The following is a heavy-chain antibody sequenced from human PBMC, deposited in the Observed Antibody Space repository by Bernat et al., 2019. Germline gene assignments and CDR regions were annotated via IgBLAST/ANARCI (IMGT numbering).Heavy chain of an antibody. CDR1: GGSISSGGYY. CDR2: IYYSGST. CDR3: AREARDIVVVPAAFDAFDI. D-gene: IGHD2-2*01. J-gene: IGHJ3*02. Sequence: QVQLQESGPGLVKPSQTLSLTCTVSGGSISSGGYYWSWIRQHPGKGLEWIGYIYYSGSTYYNPSLKSRVTISVDTSKNQFSLKLSSVTAADTAVYYCAREARDIVVVPAAFDAFDIWGQGTMVTVSS. V-gene: IGHV4-31*03.